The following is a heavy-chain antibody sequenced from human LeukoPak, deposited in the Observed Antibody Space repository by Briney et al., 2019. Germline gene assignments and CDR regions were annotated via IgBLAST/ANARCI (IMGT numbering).Heavy chain of an antibody. CDR3: ARETKSMITGLNF. V-gene: IGHV1-2*02. CDR1: GYTFTGYY. Sequence: ASVKVSCKPSGYTFTGYYIHWVRQAPRQGLEWMGRINPLSGGPQYAQKFQDRVTMTTDTSMTTASTEVTNLRSDDTAVYYCARETKSMITGLNFWGQGTLVTVSS. CDR2: INPLSGGP. D-gene: IGHD3-16*01. J-gene: IGHJ4*02.